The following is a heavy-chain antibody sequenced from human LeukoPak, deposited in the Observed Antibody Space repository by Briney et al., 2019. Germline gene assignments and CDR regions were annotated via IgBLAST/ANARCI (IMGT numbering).Heavy chain of an antibody. CDR2: ISAYNGNT. J-gene: IGHJ5*02. D-gene: IGHD2-15*01. Sequence: ASVKVSCKASGYTFNSYGISWVQQAPGQGLEWMGWISAYNGNTNYAQNLQGRVTMTTDTSTSTAYMELRSLRSDDTAVYYCARVTYCSGGSCYWRDWFDPWGQGTLVTVSS. CDR1: GYTFNSYG. V-gene: IGHV1-18*01. CDR3: ARVTYCSGGSCYWRDWFDP.